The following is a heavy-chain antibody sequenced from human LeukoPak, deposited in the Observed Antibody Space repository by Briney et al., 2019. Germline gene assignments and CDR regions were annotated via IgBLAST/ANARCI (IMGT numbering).Heavy chain of an antibody. V-gene: IGHV3-23*01. Sequence: GGSLRLSCAASGFTFSSYAMSWVRQAPGKGLEWVSGISGSGDSTYYADSVKGRFTISRDNSKNTLYLQMNSLRAEDTAVYYCLTVRKYLRVGWNSNFDYWGQGTLVTVSS. CDR1: GFTFSSYA. D-gene: IGHD1-7*01. CDR2: ISGSGDST. J-gene: IGHJ4*02. CDR3: LTVRKYLRVGWNSNFDY.